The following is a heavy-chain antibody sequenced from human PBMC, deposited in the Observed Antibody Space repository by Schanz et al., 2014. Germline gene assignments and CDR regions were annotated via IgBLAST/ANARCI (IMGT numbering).Heavy chain of an antibody. Sequence: QVQLVQSGAEVKKPGSSVKVSCKASGGTFSSYTISWVRQARGQGLEWVGRFIPILDVGNYAQQFQGRVTFTADKSTSTSYMELSSLTYEDTALYYCTRGGYSYALSAFDIWGQGTMVTVSS. D-gene: IGHD5-18*01. J-gene: IGHJ3*02. CDR3: TRGGYSYALSAFDI. V-gene: IGHV1-69*09. CDR2: FIPILDVG. CDR1: GGTFSSYT.